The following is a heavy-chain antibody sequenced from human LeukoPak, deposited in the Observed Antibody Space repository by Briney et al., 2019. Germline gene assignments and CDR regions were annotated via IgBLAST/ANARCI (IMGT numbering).Heavy chain of an antibody. CDR3: TRDLLAGDYSGSGNLGY. D-gene: IGHD3-10*01. CDR2: IRSKAYGGTT. Sequence: GGSLRLSCTASGFTFGDYAMSWVRQAPGKGLEWVGFIRSKAYGGTTENAASVKGRFTISRDDSKSIAYLQMNSLKTEDTAVYYCTRDLLAGDYSGSGNLGYWGQGTLVTVSS. J-gene: IGHJ4*02. V-gene: IGHV3-49*04. CDR1: GFTFGDYA.